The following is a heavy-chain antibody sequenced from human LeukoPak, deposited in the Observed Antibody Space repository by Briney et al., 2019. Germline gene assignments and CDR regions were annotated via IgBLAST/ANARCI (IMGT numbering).Heavy chain of an antibody. CDR3: ASAPTVAGLYYFDY. CDR2: IYYSGST. Sequence: PSETLSLTCTVSGGSISSYYWSWIRQPPGKGLEWIGSIYYSGSTYYNPSLKSRVTISVDTSKNQFSLKLSSVTAADTAVYYCASAPTVAGLYYFDYWGQGTLVTVSS. J-gene: IGHJ4*02. V-gene: IGHV4-59*05. CDR1: GGSISSYY. D-gene: IGHD6-19*01.